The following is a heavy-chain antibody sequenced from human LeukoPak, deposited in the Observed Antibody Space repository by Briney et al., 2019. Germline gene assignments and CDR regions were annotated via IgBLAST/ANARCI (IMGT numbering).Heavy chain of an antibody. D-gene: IGHD6-6*01. V-gene: IGHV4-59*01. Sequence: SEALSLTCTVSGGSISSYYWSWIRPPPGKGLGWVGYIYYTGSTNYNPSLTSRVNISVDTSKNQFSLNLTSVTAADTAVYYCARWGSIAVARFDYWGQGTLVTVSS. CDR2: IYYTGST. CDR3: ARWGSIAVARFDY. CDR1: GGSISSYY. J-gene: IGHJ4*02.